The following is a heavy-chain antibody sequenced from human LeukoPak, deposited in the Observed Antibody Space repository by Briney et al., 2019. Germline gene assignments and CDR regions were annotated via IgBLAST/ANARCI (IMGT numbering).Heavy chain of an antibody. CDR2: IKSKADGGGTA. D-gene: IGHD3-10*01. CDR3: TTVRVGYYGSDV. V-gene: IGHV3-15*01. CDR1: GFTFGNAW. Sequence: PGGSLRLSCAASGFTFGNAWMTWVRQAPGKGLEWVGRIKSKADGGGTADYAAPVKGRFTISRDDSQNTLYLQINSLKTEDTAVYYCTTVRVGYYGSDVWGQGTLVTVSS. J-gene: IGHJ4*02.